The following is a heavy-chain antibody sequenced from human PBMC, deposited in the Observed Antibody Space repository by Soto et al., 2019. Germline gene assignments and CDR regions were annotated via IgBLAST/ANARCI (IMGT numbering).Heavy chain of an antibody. CDR2: INHSGST. J-gene: IGHJ6*02. CDR1: GGSFSGYY. V-gene: IGHV4-34*01. D-gene: IGHD6-13*01. Sequence: WGTLSLTCAVYGGSFSGYYWSWIRQPPGKGLEWIGEINHSGSTNYNPSLKSRVTISVDTSKNQFSLKLSSVIAADTAVYYCARDSHSSSGYYSSYGMDVCGQGTTVTVSS. CDR3: ARDSHSSSGYYSSYGMDV.